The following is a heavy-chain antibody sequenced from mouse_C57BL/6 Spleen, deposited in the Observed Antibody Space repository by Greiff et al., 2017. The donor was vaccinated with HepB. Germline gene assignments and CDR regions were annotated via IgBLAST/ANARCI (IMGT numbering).Heavy chain of an antibody. J-gene: IGHJ1*03. D-gene: IGHD2-10*01. Sequence: QVQLQQPGAELVRPGTSVKLSCKASGYTFTSYWMHWVKQRPGQGLEWIGVIDPSDSYTNYNQKFKGKATLTVDTSSSTVYMQLSSLTSEDSAVYYCAAYYGNLGWYFDVWGTGTTVTVSS. CDR2: IDPSDSYT. CDR3: AAYYGNLGWYFDV. CDR1: GYTFTSYW. V-gene: IGHV1-59*01.